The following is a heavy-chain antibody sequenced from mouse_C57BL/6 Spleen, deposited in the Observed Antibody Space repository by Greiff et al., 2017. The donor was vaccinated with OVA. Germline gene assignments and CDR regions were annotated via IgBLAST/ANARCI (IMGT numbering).Heavy chain of an antibody. V-gene: IGHV1-58*01. Sequence: EVKLQQSGAELVRPGSSVKMSCKTSGYTFTSYGINWVKQRPGQGLEWIGYIYIGNGYTEYNEKFKGKATLTSDTSSSTAYMQLSSLTSEDSAIYFCARASSITTVVAPPYWYFDVWGTGTTVTVSS. D-gene: IGHD1-1*01. CDR3: ARASSITTVVAPPYWYFDV. CDR2: IYIGNGYT. J-gene: IGHJ1*03. CDR1: GYTFTSYG.